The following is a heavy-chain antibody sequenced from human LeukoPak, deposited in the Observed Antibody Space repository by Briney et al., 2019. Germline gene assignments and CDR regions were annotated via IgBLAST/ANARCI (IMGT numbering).Heavy chain of an antibody. V-gene: IGHV5-51*01. Sequence: GESLKISCKGSGYSFTNYWIAWVRQMPGKGLEWMGIIYPGDSDTRYSPSFQGQVTTSADKSISTAYLQWSSLKASDTAMYFCARLRDGYNHAFDIWGQGTMVTVSS. CDR1: GYSFTNYW. CDR2: IYPGDSDT. D-gene: IGHD5-24*01. CDR3: ARLRDGYNHAFDI. J-gene: IGHJ3*02.